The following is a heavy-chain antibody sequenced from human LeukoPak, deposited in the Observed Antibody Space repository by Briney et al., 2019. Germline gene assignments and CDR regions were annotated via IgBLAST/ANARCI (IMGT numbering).Heavy chain of an antibody. CDR2: FDPEDGET. J-gene: IGHJ4*02. D-gene: IGHD6-13*01. CDR3: ATGPIAAAGRFDY. CDR1: GYTLTELS. Sequence: AASVKVSCKVSGYTLTELSMHWVRQAPGKGLEWMGGFDPEDGETIYAQKFQGRVTMTEDTSTDTAYMELSSLRSEDTAVYYCATGPIAAAGRFDYWGQGTLVTVSS. V-gene: IGHV1-24*01.